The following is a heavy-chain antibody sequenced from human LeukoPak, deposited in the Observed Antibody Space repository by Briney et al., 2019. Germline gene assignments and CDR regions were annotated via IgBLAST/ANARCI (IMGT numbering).Heavy chain of an antibody. Sequence: GRSLRLSCAASGXTFSDYYMTWIRQVPGKVLEWVSYITGGSTYAKYADSVKGRFTSSRENAKNSLYLQMHSLRAENTAVYYCAIRLKRGAFDPWGQGTLVTVSS. CDR1: GXTFSDYY. V-gene: IGHV3-11*03. CDR3: AIRLKRGAFDP. D-gene: IGHD5-12*01. J-gene: IGHJ5*02. CDR2: ITGGSTYA.